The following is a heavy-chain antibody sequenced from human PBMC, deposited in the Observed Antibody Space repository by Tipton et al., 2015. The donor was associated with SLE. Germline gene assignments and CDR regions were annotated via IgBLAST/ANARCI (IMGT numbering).Heavy chain of an antibody. J-gene: IGHJ4*02. CDR2: IYYSGST. V-gene: IGHV4-39*01. D-gene: IGHD6-13*01. CDR1: GGSFSGYY. Sequence: LSLTCAVYGGSFSGYYWGWIRQPPGKGLEWIGSIYYSGSTYYNPSLKSRVTISVDTSKNQFSLKLSSVTAADTAVYYCARQGGDRGYSSSWFPYFDYWGQGTLVTVSS. CDR3: ARQGGDRGYSSSWFPYFDY.